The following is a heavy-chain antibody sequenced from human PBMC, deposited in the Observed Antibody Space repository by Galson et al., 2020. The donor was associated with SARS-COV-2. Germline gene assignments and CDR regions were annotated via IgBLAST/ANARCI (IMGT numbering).Heavy chain of an antibody. J-gene: IGHJ5*02. CDR1: GGSISSYY. Sequence: SETLCITCNVSGGSISSYYWSWIRQPPGKGLEWIGYIYYSGSTNYNPSLKSRVTISVDTSKNQFSLKLSSVTAADTAVYYCARGGDSNWFDPWGQGTLVTVSS. V-gene: IGHV4-59*01. CDR3: ARGGDSNWFDP. CDR2: IYYSGST. D-gene: IGHD2-21*01.